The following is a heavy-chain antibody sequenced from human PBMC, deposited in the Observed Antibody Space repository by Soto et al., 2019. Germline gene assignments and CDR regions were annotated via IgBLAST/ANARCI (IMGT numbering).Heavy chain of an antibody. CDR2: IYYSGST. CDR3: ARGYYDSSGYYYYFDY. Sequence: QVQLQESGPGLVKPSETLSLTCTVSGGSISSYYWSWIRQPPGKGLVWIGYIYYSGSTNYNPSLKSRVTISVDTSKNQFSLKLSSVTAADTAVYYCARGYYDSSGYYYYFDYWGQGTLVTVSS. CDR1: GGSISSYY. D-gene: IGHD3-22*01. V-gene: IGHV4-59*01. J-gene: IGHJ4*02.